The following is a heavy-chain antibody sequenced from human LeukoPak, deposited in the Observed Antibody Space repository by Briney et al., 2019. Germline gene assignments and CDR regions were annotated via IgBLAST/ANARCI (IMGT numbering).Heavy chain of an antibody. D-gene: IGHD3-10*01. V-gene: IGHV1-46*01. CDR2: INPSGGST. CDR1: GYTFTSYY. Sequence: ASVKVPCKASGYTFTSYYMHWVRQAPGQGLEWMGIINPSGGSTSYAQKFQGRVTMTRDTSTSTVYMELSSLRSEDTAVYYCARGPRGSGSRRFNWFDPWGQGTLVTVSS. CDR3: ARGPRGSGSRRFNWFDP. J-gene: IGHJ5*02.